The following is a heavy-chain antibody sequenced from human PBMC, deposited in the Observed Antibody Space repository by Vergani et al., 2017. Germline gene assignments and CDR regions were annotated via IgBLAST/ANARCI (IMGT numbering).Heavy chain of an antibody. CDR1: GFTFSSYG. J-gene: IGHJ6*03. Sequence: QVQLVESGGGVVQPGGSLRLSCAASGFTFSSYGMHWVRQAPGKGLEWVAFIRYDGSNKYYADSVKGRFTISRDNSKNTLYLQRNSLRAEDTAVYYCARAGYSYGLGYYYYYMDVWGKGTTVTVSS. CDR3: ARAGYSYGLGYYYYYMDV. CDR2: IRYDGSNK. V-gene: IGHV3-30*02. D-gene: IGHD5-18*01.